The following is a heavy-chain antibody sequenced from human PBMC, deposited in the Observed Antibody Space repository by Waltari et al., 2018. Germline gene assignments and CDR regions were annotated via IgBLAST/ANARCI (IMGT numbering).Heavy chain of an antibody. J-gene: IGHJ4*02. V-gene: IGHV4-39*07. Sequence: QLQLQESGPGLVKPSETLSLTCPVSGGSISSSSYYWGWIRQPPGKGLEWIGSIYYSGSTYYNPSLKSRVTISVDTSKNQFSLKLSSVTAADTAVYYCAREAITIFGVGLNYFDYWGQGTLVTVSS. CDR3: AREAITIFGVGLNYFDY. CDR2: IYYSGST. CDR1: GGSISSSSYY. D-gene: IGHD3-3*01.